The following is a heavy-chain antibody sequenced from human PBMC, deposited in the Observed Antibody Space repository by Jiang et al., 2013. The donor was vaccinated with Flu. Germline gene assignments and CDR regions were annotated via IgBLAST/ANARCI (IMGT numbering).Heavy chain of an antibody. CDR3: ARGIDGDYQYYVDV. J-gene: IGHJ6*03. Sequence: GSGLVKPSQTLSLTCSVSAYSINTPGYYWSWLRQHPGKGLECLGYIHYSGRTYKNPSLRSRLFISQDMSKNQFFLNVTSVTAADAAVYYCARGIDGDYQYYVDV. V-gene: IGHV4-31*03. CDR2: IHYSGRT. D-gene: IGHD2-8*01. CDR1: AYSINTPGYY.